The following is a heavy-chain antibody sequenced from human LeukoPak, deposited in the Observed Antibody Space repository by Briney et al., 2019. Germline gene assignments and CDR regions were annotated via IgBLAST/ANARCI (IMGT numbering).Heavy chain of an antibody. V-gene: IGHV4-59*01. CDR2: IYYSGST. CDR3: ARVYCSGGSCYSDY. Sequence: SETLALTCTVSGGSISSYYWSWIRQPPGKGLEWIGYIYYSGSTNYNPSLKSRVTISVDTSKNQFSLKLSSVTAADTAVYYCARVYCSGGSCYSDYLGQGTLVTVSS. D-gene: IGHD2-15*01. CDR1: GGSISSYY. J-gene: IGHJ4*02.